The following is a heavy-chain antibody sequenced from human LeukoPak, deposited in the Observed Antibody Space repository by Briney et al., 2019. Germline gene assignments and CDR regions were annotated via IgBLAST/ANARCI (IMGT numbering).Heavy chain of an antibody. CDR1: GGSISSYY. CDR3: ARHNYGNDAFDI. J-gene: IGHJ3*02. D-gene: IGHD4-11*01. Sequence: SETLSLTCTVSGGSISSYYWSWIRQPPGKGLEWIGYIYYSGSTNYNPSLKSRVTISVDTSKNQFSLKLSSATAADTAVYYCARHNYGNDAFDIWGQGTMVTVSS. V-gene: IGHV4-59*01. CDR2: IYYSGST.